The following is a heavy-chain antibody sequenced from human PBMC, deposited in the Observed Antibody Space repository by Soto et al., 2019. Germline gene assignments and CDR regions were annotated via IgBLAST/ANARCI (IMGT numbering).Heavy chain of an antibody. CDR3: VGIGSGWGFAY. CDR1: GITFSHYH. Sequence: QVQLVESGGGLVKPGGSLRLSCAASGITFSHYHMNWIRQVPGKGLEWISYISNSGNTKAYADSVKGRFTISRDNAKSSLYLQMNSLRAEDTAIYYCVGIGSGWGFAYWGQGTLVTVSS. J-gene: IGHJ4*02. D-gene: IGHD6-19*01. V-gene: IGHV3-11*01. CDR2: ISNSGNTK.